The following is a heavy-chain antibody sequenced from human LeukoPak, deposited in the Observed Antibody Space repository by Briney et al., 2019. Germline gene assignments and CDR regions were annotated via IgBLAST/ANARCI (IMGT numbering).Heavy chain of an antibody. CDR1: GGSISSSSYY. CDR2: IYYSGST. V-gene: IGHV4-39*07. J-gene: IGHJ6*02. D-gene: IGHD3-16*01. Sequence: PSETLSLTCTVSGGSISSSSYYWGWIRQPPGKGLEWIGSIYYSGSTYYNPSLKSRVTISVDTSKNQFSLKLSSVTAADTAVYYCARDTPPRGPEVGPYYYYYYGMDVWGQGTTVTVSS. CDR3: ARDTPPRGPEVGPYYYYYYGMDV.